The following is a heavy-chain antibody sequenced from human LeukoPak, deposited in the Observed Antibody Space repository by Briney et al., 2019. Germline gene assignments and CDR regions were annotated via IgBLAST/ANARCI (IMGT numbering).Heavy chain of an antibody. CDR1: GYTFTGYY. CDR3: ARNYCGSGSFLHPNYYYYGMDV. V-gene: IGHV1-2*02. J-gene: IGHJ6*02. D-gene: IGHD3-10*01. Sequence: GASAKVSCKASGYTFTGYYMHWVRQAPGQGLEWMGWINPNSGGTNYAQKLQGGVTMTRDTAISTAYMELSRLRSDDTAVYYCARNYCGSGSFLHPNYYYYGMDVWGQGTTVTVSS. CDR2: INPNSGGT.